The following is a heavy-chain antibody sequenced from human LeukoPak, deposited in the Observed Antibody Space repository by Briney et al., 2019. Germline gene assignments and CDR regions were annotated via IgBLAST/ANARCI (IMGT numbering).Heavy chain of an antibody. D-gene: IGHD2-15*01. CDR3: ATSVVVVAAIDY. CDR2: ISGSGGST. Sequence: GGSLRLSCAASGFTFSSYAMSWVRQAPGKGLEWVSAISGSGGSTYYADSVKGLFTISRDNSKNTLYLQMNSLRAEDTAVYYCATSVVVVAAIDYWGQGTLVTVSS. V-gene: IGHV3-23*01. CDR1: GFTFSSYA. J-gene: IGHJ4*02.